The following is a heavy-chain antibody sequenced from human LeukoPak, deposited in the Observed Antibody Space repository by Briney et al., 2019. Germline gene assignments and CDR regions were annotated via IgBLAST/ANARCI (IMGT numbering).Heavy chain of an antibody. Sequence: GGSLRLSCAVSGFTFSRYWMTWVRQAPGKGLEWVANMKEDGSEIYYVDSVKGRFIISRDNAKNSLYLQMNSLRAEDTAVYYCVRDFSLTRLERPFDYWGQGTLVTVSS. CDR1: GFTFSRYW. CDR2: MKEDGSEI. CDR3: VRDFSLTRLERPFDY. V-gene: IGHV3-7*01. D-gene: IGHD1-1*01. J-gene: IGHJ4*02.